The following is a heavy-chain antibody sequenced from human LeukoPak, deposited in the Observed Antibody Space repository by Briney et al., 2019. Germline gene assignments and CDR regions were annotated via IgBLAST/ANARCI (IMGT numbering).Heavy chain of an antibody. CDR1: GGSISSGSHY. CDR3: GSRPLLRYFDRLTKFEY. CDR2: IYTSGST. V-gene: IGHV4-61*02. D-gene: IGHD3-9*01. J-gene: IGHJ4*02. Sequence: PSQTLSLTRTISGGSISSGSHYWRWLRHPAGEGLEWLGRIYTSGSTNYNHSLMSRVTISVHTTKNQFSLKLSSVTAADTAVYYCGSRPLLRYFDRLTKFEYRGQGTLVTVSS.